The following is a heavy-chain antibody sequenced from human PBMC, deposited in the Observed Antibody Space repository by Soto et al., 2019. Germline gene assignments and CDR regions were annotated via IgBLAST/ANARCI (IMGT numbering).Heavy chain of an antibody. CDR1: GGSFIGYY. CDR3: ARSELRYFDWLLVY. V-gene: IGHV4-34*01. CDR2: INHSGST. J-gene: IGHJ4*02. Sequence: SETLSLTCAVYGGSFIGYYWSWIRQPPGKGLEWIGEINHSGSTNYNPSLKSRVTISVDTSKNQFSLKLSSVTAADTAVYYCARSELRYFDWLLVYWGQGTLVTVSS. D-gene: IGHD3-9*01.